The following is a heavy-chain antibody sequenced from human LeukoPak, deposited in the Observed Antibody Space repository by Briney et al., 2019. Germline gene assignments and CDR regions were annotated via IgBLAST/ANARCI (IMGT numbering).Heavy chain of an antibody. CDR1: GYRFTSYW. CDR3: ARQLMVRGVIQGDY. V-gene: IGHV5-51*01. J-gene: IGHJ4*02. D-gene: IGHD3-10*01. CDR2: IYPGDSDT. Sequence: GESLKISCKGSGYRFTSYWIGWVRQMPGKGLEWMGIIYPGDSDTRYSPSFQGQVTISAGESISTAYLQWSSLKASDTAMYYCARQLMVRGVIQGDYWGQGTLVTVSS.